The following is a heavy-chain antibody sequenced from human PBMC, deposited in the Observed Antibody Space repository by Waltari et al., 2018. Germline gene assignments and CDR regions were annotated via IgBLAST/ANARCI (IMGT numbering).Heavy chain of an antibody. D-gene: IGHD5-12*01. V-gene: IGHV3-74*01. CDR3: TRGGVGYGNFEY. CDR1: GFAFSSYW. CDR2: IYTVASDT. Sequence: EVQLVESGGDLVQPGGSLRLYCGDSGFAFSSYWMHWGRKTPGQGLVWVSRIYTVASDTYYADSVKGRFTISRDNSKNTLYLQINSLRVDDTAVYYCTRGGVGYGNFEYWGLGTLVTVSS. J-gene: IGHJ4*02.